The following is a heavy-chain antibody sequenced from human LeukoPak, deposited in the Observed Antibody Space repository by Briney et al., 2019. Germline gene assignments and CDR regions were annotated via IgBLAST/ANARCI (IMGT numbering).Heavy chain of an antibody. J-gene: IGHJ4*02. CDR1: GLTFSSDW. Sequence: GGSLRLSCAASGLTFSSDWMHWVRQVPGKGLEWVSLIYSGGAIRYADSVKGRFTISRDSSKNTLFLQMNGLTVEDTARYYCARRPGNWGQGILVTVSS. V-gene: IGHV3-53*01. CDR3: ARRPGN. CDR2: IYSGGAI. D-gene: IGHD1-14*01.